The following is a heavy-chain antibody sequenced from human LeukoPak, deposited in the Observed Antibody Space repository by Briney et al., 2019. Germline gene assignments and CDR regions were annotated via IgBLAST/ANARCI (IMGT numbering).Heavy chain of an antibody. V-gene: IGHV4-39*01. D-gene: IGHD6-13*01. Sequence: PSETLSLTCTVSRGSIRTADYYWAWVRQPPGEGLEWLGSIYFSGTPYFNPSLKSRVAVSIDTSKNQFSLKVTSVNASDTAVYFCARTSSWYAGAWFDSWGQGTLVIVSS. CDR2: IYFSGTP. CDR1: RGSIRTADYY. J-gene: IGHJ5*01. CDR3: ARTSSWYAGAWFDS.